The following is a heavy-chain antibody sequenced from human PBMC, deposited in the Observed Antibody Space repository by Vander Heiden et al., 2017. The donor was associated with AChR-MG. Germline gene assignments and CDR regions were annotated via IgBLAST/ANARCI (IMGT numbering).Heavy chain of an antibody. D-gene: IGHD6-19*01. CDR3: AKILTDTSGWENVDF. CDR2: ISNDGENK. CDR1: GFTFRAHG. Sequence: QVQLVESGGGVVRPGRPLRLSCPASGFTFRAHGMHWVRQAPGKGLEWVAFISNDGENKNYAESVKGRFFISRDNSKKSLHLLVNSLRSEDTAVYFCAKILTDTSGWENVDFWGQGTLVTVSS. V-gene: IGHV3-30*18. J-gene: IGHJ4*02.